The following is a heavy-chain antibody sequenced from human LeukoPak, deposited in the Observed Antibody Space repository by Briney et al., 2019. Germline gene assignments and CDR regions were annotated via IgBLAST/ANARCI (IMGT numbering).Heavy chain of an antibody. Sequence: SGGSLRLSCAASGFTFSDYYMSWIRQAPGKGLEWVSYITSSGSSVYYADSVKGRFTISRDNAKKSLYLQMNSLRAEDTAVYYCARDNGYCSKTSCYGVDPWGQGTLVTVSS. CDR1: GFTFSDYY. CDR2: ITSSGSSV. J-gene: IGHJ5*02. V-gene: IGHV3-11*01. D-gene: IGHD2-2*01. CDR3: ARDNGYCSKTSCYGVDP.